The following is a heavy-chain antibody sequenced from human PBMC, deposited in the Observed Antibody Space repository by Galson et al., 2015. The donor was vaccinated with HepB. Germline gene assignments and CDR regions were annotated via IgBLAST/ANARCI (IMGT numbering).Heavy chain of an antibody. J-gene: IGHJ6*02. Sequence: SLRLSCAASGFTFSSYWMSWVRQAPGKGLEWVSSIKDGDHDTYYADSVKGRFTISRDNSQNTLFLQMNSLGAEDTAVYYCAKQASVYIRSRLDIWGQGTTVTVSS. CDR3: AKQASVYIRSRLDI. CDR2: IKDGDHDT. D-gene: IGHD5/OR15-5a*01. V-gene: IGHV3-23*01. CDR1: GFTFSSYW.